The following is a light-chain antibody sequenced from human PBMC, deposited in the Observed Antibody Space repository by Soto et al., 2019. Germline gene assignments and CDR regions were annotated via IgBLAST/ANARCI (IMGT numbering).Light chain of an antibody. CDR2: GAS. CDR1: QSISSN. Sequence: EIVMTQSPATLSVSPGERATLSCRASQSISSNLAWYQQKPGQAPRLLIYGASTRATGIPARFSGSGSGTEFTLTISSPQSEDFAVYSCQQYTNWPRTFGQGTKVEIK. V-gene: IGKV3-15*01. CDR3: QQYTNWPRT. J-gene: IGKJ1*01.